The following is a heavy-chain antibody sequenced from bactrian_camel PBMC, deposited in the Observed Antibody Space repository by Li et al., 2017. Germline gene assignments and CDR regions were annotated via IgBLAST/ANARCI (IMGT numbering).Heavy chain of an antibody. CDR2: INTGVGDYVT. CDR3: AAVAFDCPVRWTTPNFFDY. CDR1: THVYSSSC. D-gene: IGHD2*01. V-gene: IGHV3S1*01. Sequence: HVQLVESGGGSVQTGGSLRLTCAASSTHVYSSSCIAWFRQSPGKEREGIAAINTGVGDYVTRYADSVKGRFTISRDIPRRTLYLQMNNLKPEDTGVYYCAAVAFDCPVRWTTPNFFDYWGQGTQVTVS. J-gene: IGHJ6*01.